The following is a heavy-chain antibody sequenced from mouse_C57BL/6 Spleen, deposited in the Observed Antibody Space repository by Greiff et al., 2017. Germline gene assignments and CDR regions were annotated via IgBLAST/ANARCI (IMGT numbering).Heavy chain of an antibody. J-gene: IGHJ3*01. CDR1: GFTFSDYG. CDR2: ISRGSSTI. Sequence: EVHLVESGGGLVKPGGSLKLSCAASGFTFSDYGMHWVRQAPEKGLEWVAYISRGSSTIYYADTVKGRFTISRDNAKYTLFLQMTSLRSEDTAMYYCARGIYGGYSGFAYGGQGTLVTVSA. D-gene: IGHD2-3*01. CDR3: ARGIYGGYSGFAY. V-gene: IGHV5-17*01.